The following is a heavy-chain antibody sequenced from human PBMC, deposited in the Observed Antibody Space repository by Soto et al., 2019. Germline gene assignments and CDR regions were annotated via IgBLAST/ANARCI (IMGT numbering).Heavy chain of an antibody. J-gene: IGHJ4*02. V-gene: IGHV4-39*01. CDR2: IYYTGRT. D-gene: IGHD3-10*01. CDR1: GGSISTTTYY. Sequence: SETLSLTCTVSGGSISTTTYYWGWVRQPPGKGLEWIGNIYYTGRTYYNPSLKSRVTISVDTSKNQFSLKLSSVTAADTAVYYCARGSLVYGSGSYPFDYWGQGTLVTVS. CDR3: ARGSLVYGSGSYPFDY.